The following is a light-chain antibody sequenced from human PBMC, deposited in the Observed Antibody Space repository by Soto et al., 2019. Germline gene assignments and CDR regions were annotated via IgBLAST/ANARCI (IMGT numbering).Light chain of an antibody. V-gene: IGKV3-11*01. CDR2: GAS. J-gene: IGKJ3*01. CDR1: ENVRTF. CDR3: QQYGSSPLFT. Sequence: EVVLTQSPATLSLSPGERATLSCRASENVRTFVDWYQQKPGQAPRLLIYGASNRATGIPARFSGSGSGTDFTLTISNLEPEDFAVYYCQQYGSSPLFTFGPGTKVDFK.